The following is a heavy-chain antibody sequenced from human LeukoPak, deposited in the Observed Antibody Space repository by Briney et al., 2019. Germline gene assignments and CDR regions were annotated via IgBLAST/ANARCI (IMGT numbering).Heavy chain of an antibody. CDR3: ARHAFYGDYADY. J-gene: IGHJ4*02. Sequence: SETLSLTCTVSGGSISSYYWSWIRQPPGKGLEWIGSIYYSGSTYYNPSLKSRVTISVDTSKNQFSLKLSSVAAADTAVYYCARHAFYGDYADYWGQGTLVTVSS. CDR1: GGSISSYY. V-gene: IGHV4-39*01. CDR2: IYYSGST. D-gene: IGHD4-17*01.